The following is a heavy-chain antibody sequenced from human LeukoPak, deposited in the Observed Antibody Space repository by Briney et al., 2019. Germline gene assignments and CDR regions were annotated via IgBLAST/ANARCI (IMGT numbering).Heavy chain of an antibody. D-gene: IGHD2-2*01. V-gene: IGHV3-43D*03. CDR1: GFTFDDYA. J-gene: IGHJ4*02. CDR3: AKDKRGYCSSTSCWEGYFDY. CDR2: ISWDGGST. Sequence: GGSLRLSCAASGFTFDDYAMHWVRQAPGKGLEWVSLISWDGGSTYYADSVKSRFTISRDNSKNSLYLQMNSLRAEDTALYYCAKDKRGYCSSTSCWEGYFDYWGQGTLVTVSS.